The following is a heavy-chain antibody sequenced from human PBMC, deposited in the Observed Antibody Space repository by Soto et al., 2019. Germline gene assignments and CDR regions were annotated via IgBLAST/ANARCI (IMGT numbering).Heavy chain of an antibody. V-gene: IGHV1-3*01. CDR3: ARDSSGYYPYFDY. J-gene: IGHJ4*02. Sequence: EASVKVSCKASGYTFTSYAMHWVRQAPGQRLEWMGWINAGNGNTKYSQKFQGRVTITRDTSASTAYMELSSLRSEDTAVYYCARDSSGYYPYFDYWGQGTLVTVSS. CDR2: INAGNGNT. D-gene: IGHD3-22*01. CDR1: GYTFTSYA.